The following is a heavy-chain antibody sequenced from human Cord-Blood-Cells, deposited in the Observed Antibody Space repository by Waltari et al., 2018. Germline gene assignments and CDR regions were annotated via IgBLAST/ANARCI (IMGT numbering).Heavy chain of an antibody. V-gene: IGHV4-34*01. Sequence: QVQLQQWGAGLLKPSETLSLTCAVYGGSFSGYYWSWISQPPGKGLEWIGENNHSGSTNYNPSLKGRVTISVDTSKNQFSLKLSSVTAADTAVYYCARGVNNYYYYYMDVWGKGTTVTVSS. CDR2: NNHSGST. J-gene: IGHJ6*03. CDR1: GGSFSGYY. D-gene: IGHD3-16*02. CDR3: ARGVNNYYYYYMDV.